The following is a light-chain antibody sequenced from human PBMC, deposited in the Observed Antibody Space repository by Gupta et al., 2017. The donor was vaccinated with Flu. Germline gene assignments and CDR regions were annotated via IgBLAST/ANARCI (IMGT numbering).Light chain of an antibody. CDR3: QQESTSPST. CDR2: GAS. CDR1: QSVSSSY. V-gene: IGKV3-20*01. J-gene: IGKJ1*01. Sequence: EIVLTQSPGTLSWSPGERATLSCRASQSVSSSYLAWYQQKPGQAPRLLIYGASSRATGIPHRFSGSGSATDLTLTISSLGPAAFALYSCQQESTSPSTFGQGTRLEIK.